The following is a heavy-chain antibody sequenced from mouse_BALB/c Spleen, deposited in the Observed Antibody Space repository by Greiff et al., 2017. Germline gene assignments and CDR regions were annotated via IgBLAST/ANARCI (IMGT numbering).Heavy chain of an antibody. CDR2: IRNKANGYTT. Sequence: EVKLQESGGGLVQPGGSLRLSCATSGFTFTDYYMSWVRQPPGKALEWLGFIRNKANGYTTEYSASVKGRFTISRDNSQSILYLQMNTLRAEDSATYYCARCHYYGSSRGFAYWGQGTLVTVSA. V-gene: IGHV7-3*02. CDR1: GFTFTDYY. J-gene: IGHJ3*01. D-gene: IGHD1-1*01. CDR3: ARCHYYGSSRGFAY.